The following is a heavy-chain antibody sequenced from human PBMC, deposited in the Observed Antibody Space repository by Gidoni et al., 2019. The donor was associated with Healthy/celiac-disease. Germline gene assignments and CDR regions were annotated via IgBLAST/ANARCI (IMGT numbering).Heavy chain of an antibody. CDR3: ARSKGLGRAFDY. D-gene: IGHD1-26*01. V-gene: IGHV3-30-3*01. J-gene: IGHJ4*02. CDR1: GFTFSSYA. CDR2: ISYDGSNK. Sequence: QVQLVESGVGVVQPGRSLRLSCAASGFTFSSYAMHWVRQAPGKGLEWVAVISYDGSNKYYADSVKGRFTISRDNSKNTLYLQMNSLRAEDTAVYYCARSKGLGRAFDYWGQGTLVTVSS.